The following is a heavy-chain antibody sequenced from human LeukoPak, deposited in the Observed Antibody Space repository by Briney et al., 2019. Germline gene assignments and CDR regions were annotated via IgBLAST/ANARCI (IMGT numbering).Heavy chain of an antibody. Sequence: PSVKVSCKASGYTFTSYGISWVRQAPGQGLEWMGWISAYNGNTNYAQKLQGRVTMTRDTSTSTVNMELNSLRSEDTAVYYCARVYCSGGSCRPNDAFDIWGQGTMVTVSS. V-gene: IGHV1-18*01. J-gene: IGHJ3*02. D-gene: IGHD2-15*01. CDR1: GYTFTSYG. CDR2: ISAYNGNT. CDR3: ARVYCSGGSCRPNDAFDI.